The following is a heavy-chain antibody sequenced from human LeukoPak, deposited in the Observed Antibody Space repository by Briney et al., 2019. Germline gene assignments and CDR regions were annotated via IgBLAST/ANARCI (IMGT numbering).Heavy chain of an antibody. J-gene: IGHJ4*02. V-gene: IGHV3-7*05. D-gene: IGHD6-19*01. Sequence: GGSLRLSCAASGFTFSNYAMSWVRQAPGKGLEWVANIKEDGSEKNYVDSVKGRFTISRDNAKNSLYLQMNSLRAEDTAVYYCARTRYHSGWYGDFIWGQGTLVTVSS. CDR1: GFTFSNYA. CDR2: IKEDGSEK. CDR3: ARTRYHSGWYGDFI.